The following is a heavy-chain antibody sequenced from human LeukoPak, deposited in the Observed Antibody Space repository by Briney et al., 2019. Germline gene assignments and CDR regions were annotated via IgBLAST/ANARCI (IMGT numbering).Heavy chain of an antibody. CDR3: AEGPYYDILTGYSSDAFHI. CDR2: ISSSSSTI. J-gene: IGHJ3*02. CDR1: GFTFSSYS. Sequence: GGSLRLSRAASGFTFSSYSMNWVRQAPGKGLEWVSYISSSSSTIYYADSVKGRFTISRDNAKNSLYLQMNSLRAEDTAVYYCAEGPYYDILTGYSSDAFHIWGQGTVVTVSS. V-gene: IGHV3-48*01. D-gene: IGHD3-9*01.